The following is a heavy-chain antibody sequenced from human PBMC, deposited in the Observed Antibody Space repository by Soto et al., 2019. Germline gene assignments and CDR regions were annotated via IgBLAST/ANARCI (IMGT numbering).Heavy chain of an antibody. CDR3: AGLTILSSPKYSYDYDMDV. D-gene: IGHD2-21*01. CDR1: GYTFSNYG. V-gene: IGHV1-18*01. Sequence: QVQLAQSGAEVKKPGASVEVSCRASGYTFSNYGISWVRQAPGQGLEWMAWISVNTGDTNFAQKFQRRLTGTTDTAAGTGYMEVRGLRPDDTAVYCWAGLTILSSPKYSYDYDMDVCGKGPTVTVS. CDR2: ISVNTGDT. J-gene: IGHJ6*03.